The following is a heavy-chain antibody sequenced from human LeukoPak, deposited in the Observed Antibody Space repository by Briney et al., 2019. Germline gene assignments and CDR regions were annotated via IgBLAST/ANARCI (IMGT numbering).Heavy chain of an antibody. CDR3: AREEYYYDSSGYYSTQVAFDI. Sequence: PGGSLRLSCAASGFTFSSYIMNWVRQAPGKGLEWVSYISSSSGTIYYADSVKGRLTISRDNAKNSLYLQMNSLRAEDTAVYYCAREEYYYDSSGYYSTQVAFDIWGQGTMVTVSS. D-gene: IGHD3-22*01. V-gene: IGHV3-48*01. J-gene: IGHJ3*02. CDR1: GFTFSSYI. CDR2: ISSSSGTI.